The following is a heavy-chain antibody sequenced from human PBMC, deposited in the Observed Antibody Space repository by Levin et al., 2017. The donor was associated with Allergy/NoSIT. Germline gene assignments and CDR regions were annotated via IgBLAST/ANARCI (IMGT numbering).Heavy chain of an antibody. V-gene: IGHV3-64D*06. Sequence: GGSLRLSCSASGFNFGSYAMHWVRQAPGKGLEYVSSISNNGHITYYADSVKDRFTISRDHSKKTLFLEMNSLRVEDTSLYYCVKDHLGGISAIFAWCFDPRGQGTQVTVSS. CDR1: GFNFGSYA. D-gene: IGHD3-16*01. CDR2: ISNNGHIT. CDR3: VKDHLGGISAIFAWCFDP. J-gene: IGHJ5*02.